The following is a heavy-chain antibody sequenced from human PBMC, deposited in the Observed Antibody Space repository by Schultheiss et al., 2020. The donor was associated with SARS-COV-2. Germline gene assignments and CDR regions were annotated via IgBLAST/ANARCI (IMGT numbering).Heavy chain of an antibody. CDR3: AREGRNYGMDV. CDR1: GGSISSSNW. J-gene: IGHJ6*02. CDR2: IYHSGST. V-gene: IGHV4-4*02. Sequence: GSLRLSCAVSGGSISSSNWWSWVRQPPGKGLEWIGEIYHSGSTNYNPSLKSRVTISVDTSKNQFSLKLSSVTAADTAVYYCAREGRNYGMDVWGQGTTVTVSS.